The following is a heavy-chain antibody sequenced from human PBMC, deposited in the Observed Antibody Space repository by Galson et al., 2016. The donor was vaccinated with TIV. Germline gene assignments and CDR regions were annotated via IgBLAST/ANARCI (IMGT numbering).Heavy chain of an antibody. CDR3: ARETYHFDRSGYFFDY. V-gene: IGHV4-61*01. Sequence: LSLTCTVSGDSVSSDTYYWTWIRQPPGKGLGWIGYVFHSGATNYNPSLKSRLTISVDTSKNQFSLKLTSVTAADTALYFCARETYHFDRSGYFFDYWGQGRLVTVSS. CDR2: VFHSGAT. D-gene: IGHD3-22*01. J-gene: IGHJ4*02. CDR1: GDSVSSDTYY.